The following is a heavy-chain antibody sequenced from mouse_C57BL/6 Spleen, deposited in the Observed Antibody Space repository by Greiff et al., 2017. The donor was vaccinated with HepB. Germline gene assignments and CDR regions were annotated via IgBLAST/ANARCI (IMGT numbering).Heavy chain of an antibody. CDR3: AGGAYSNYVWFAY. CDR2: IDPSDSYT. D-gene: IGHD2-5*01. V-gene: IGHV1-69*01. J-gene: IGHJ3*01. CDR1: GYTFTSYW. Sequence: VQLQQSGAELVMPGASVKLSCKASGYTFTSYWMHWVKQRPGQGLEWIGEIDPSDSYTNYNQKFKGKSTLTVDKSSSTAYMQLSSLTSEDSAVYYCAGGAYSNYVWFAYWGQGTRVTVSA.